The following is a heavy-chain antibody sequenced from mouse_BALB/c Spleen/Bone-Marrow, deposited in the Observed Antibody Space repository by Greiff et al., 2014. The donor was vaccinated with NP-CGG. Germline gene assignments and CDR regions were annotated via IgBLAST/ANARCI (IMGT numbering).Heavy chain of an antibody. J-gene: IGHJ4*01. V-gene: IGHV1-54*01. CDR1: GYAFTNYW. Sequence: VQLQQSGAELVRPGTSVKVSCKASGYAFTNYWIEWVKQRPGQGLEWIGVINPGSGGSNYNEKFKGKATLTADKSSGTAYMQLSSLTSDDSAVYFCVREMTRYAMDYWGQGTSVTVSS. CDR2: INPGSGGS. CDR3: VREMTRYAMDY.